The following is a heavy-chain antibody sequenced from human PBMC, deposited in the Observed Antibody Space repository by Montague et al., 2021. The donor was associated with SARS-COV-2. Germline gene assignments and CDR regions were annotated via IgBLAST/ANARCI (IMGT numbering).Heavy chain of an antibody. CDR1: GFTFSSYD. Sequence: SLRLSCAASGFTFSSYDMHWVRQAPGKGLEWVAVIWYDGSNKYYGDSVKGRFTISRDNSKNTLYLQMNSLRAEDTAVYYCAREYSARRWFGEDNRYGMDVWGQGTTVTVSS. CDR3: AREYSARRWFGEDNRYGMDV. J-gene: IGHJ6*02. CDR2: IWYDGSNK. V-gene: IGHV3-33*08. D-gene: IGHD3-10*01.